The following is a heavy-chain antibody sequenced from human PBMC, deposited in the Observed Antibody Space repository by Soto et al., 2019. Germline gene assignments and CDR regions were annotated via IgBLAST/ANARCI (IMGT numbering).Heavy chain of an antibody. D-gene: IGHD6-6*01. V-gene: IGHV1-46*01. CDR3: ARDSLGGEQLASASFDF. Sequence: ASLKVSCKASGYTFTSYYMHCVRQAPGQGLEWMGIINPSGGSTSYAQKFQGRVTLTRDTSTSAVYMDLSSLRSEDTAVYYCARDSLGGEQLASASFDFWGQGTLVTVSS. J-gene: IGHJ4*02. CDR1: GYTFTSYY. CDR2: INPSGGST.